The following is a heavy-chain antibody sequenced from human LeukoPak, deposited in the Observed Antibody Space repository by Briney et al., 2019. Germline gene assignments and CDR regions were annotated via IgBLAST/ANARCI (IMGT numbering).Heavy chain of an antibody. Sequence: PGGSLRLSCAASGFTVSSNYMSWVRQAPGKGLEWVSVIYRGGSTYYADSVKGRFTISRDNSKNTLYLQMNSLRAEDTAVYYCARVRFGELLGDYPFDYWGQGTLVTVSS. CDR2: IYRGGST. V-gene: IGHV3-53*01. CDR1: GFTVSSNY. D-gene: IGHD3-10*01. CDR3: ARVRFGELLGDYPFDY. J-gene: IGHJ4*02.